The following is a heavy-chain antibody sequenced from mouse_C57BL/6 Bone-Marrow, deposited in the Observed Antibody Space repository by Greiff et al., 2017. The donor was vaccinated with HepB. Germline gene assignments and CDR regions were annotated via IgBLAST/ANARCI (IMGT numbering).Heavy chain of an antibody. CDR1: GFNIKDDY. CDR2: IDPENGDT. CDR3: TTRTMVTTDPGV. D-gene: IGHD2-2*01. Sequence: EVKLVESGAELVRPGASVKLSCTASGFNIKDDYMHWVKQRPEQGLEWIGWIDPENGDTEYASKFQGKATITADTSSNTAYLQLSSLTSEDTAVYYCTTRTMVTTDPGVWGTGTTVTVSS. J-gene: IGHJ1*03. V-gene: IGHV14-4*01.